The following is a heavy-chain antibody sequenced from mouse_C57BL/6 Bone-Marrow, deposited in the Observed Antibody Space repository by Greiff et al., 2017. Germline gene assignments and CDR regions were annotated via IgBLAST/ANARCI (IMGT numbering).Heavy chain of an antibody. CDR2: ISRGSSTI. CDR3: ARGGNYLFAY. CDR1: GFPFRDSG. J-gene: IGHJ3*01. Sequence: EVMLVESGGGLVKPGGSLKLSCAASGFPFRDSGLHWVRQAPEKGLEWVAYISRGSSTIYYADTVKGRFTISRDNAKNTLFLQMTSLRSEDTAMYYCARGGNYLFAYWGQGTLVTVSA. D-gene: IGHD2-1*01. V-gene: IGHV5-17*01.